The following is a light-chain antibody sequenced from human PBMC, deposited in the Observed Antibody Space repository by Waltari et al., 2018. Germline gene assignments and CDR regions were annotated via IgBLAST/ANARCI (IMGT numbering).Light chain of an antibody. CDR3: LQYNGSPRT. CDR2: KAS. J-gene: IGKJ1*01. CDR1: QNINTW. V-gene: IGKV1-5*03. Sequence: DIQMTQSPSTLSASVGDRVTITCRASQNINTWLAWHQQKPGKAPKLLIYKASSLESGVPSRFSGSGSGTEFTLTISSLQPDDVATYYCLQYNGSPRTFGQGTKVEVK.